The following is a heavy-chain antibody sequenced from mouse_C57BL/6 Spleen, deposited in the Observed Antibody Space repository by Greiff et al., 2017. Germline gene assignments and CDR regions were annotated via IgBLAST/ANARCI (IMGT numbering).Heavy chain of an antibody. V-gene: IGHV1-69*01. Sequence: QVQLTQPGAELVMPGASVKLSCKASGYTFTSYWMHWVKQRPGQGLEWIGEIDPSDSYTNYNQKFKGKSTLTVDKSSSTAYMQLSSLTSEDSAVYYWALYGNLSYWYFEVWGTGTTVTVSS. CDR2: IDPSDSYT. D-gene: IGHD2-1*01. CDR3: ALYGNLSYWYFEV. J-gene: IGHJ1*03. CDR1: GYTFTSYW.